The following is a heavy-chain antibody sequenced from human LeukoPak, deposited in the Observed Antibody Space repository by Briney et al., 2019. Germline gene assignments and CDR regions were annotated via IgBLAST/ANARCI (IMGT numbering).Heavy chain of an antibody. CDR2: ISSSGSTI. Sequence: GGSLRLSCAASGFTFSNFAMSWVRQAPGKGLEWVSYISSSGSTIYYADSVKGRFTISRDNAKNSLYLQMNSLRAEDTAVYYCARGSVTDAFDIWGQGTMVTVSS. V-gene: IGHV3-48*03. J-gene: IGHJ3*02. CDR1: GFTFSNFA. CDR3: ARGSVTDAFDI. D-gene: IGHD3-10*01.